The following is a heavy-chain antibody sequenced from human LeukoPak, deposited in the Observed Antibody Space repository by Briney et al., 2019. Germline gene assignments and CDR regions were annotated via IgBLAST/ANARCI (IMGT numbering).Heavy chain of an antibody. CDR3: ASTSIAAGDDY. V-gene: IGHV4-61*05. CDR2: IYYSGST. Sequence: SETLSLTCTVSGGSISSSSYYWGWIRQPPGKGLEWIGYIYYSGSTNYNPSLKSRVTISVDTSKNQFSLKLSSVTAADTAVYYCASTSIAAGDDYWGQGTLVTVSS. J-gene: IGHJ4*02. CDR1: GGSISSSSYY. D-gene: IGHD6-13*01.